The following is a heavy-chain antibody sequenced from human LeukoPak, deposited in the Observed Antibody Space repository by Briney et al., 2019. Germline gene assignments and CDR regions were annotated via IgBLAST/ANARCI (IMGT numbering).Heavy chain of an antibody. V-gene: IGHV4-34*01. Sequence: SETLSLTCAVYGGSFSGYYWSWIRQPPGKGLEWIGEINHSGSTNYNPSLKSRVTISVDTSKNQFSLKLSSVTAADTAMYYCARAQSSSSFGYYYYGMDVWGQGTTVTVSS. J-gene: IGHJ6*02. CDR3: ARAQSSSSFGYYYYGMDV. D-gene: IGHD6-6*01. CDR2: INHSGST. CDR1: GGSFSGYY.